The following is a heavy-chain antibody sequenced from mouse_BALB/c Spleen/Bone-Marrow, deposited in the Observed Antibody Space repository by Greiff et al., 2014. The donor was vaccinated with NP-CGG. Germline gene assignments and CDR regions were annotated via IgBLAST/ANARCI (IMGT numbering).Heavy chain of an antibody. CDR3: ARDMGDY. CDR1: GFTFSDYY. D-gene: IGHD1-1*02. J-gene: IGHJ2*01. Sequence: EVMLVESGGGLMKPGGSLKLSCAASGFTFSDYYMYWVRQTPEKRLEWVATISDGGTYSYYADSVKGRFTISRDNAKSNLYLQMNSLKSEDTAVYYCARDMGDYWGQGTTLTVSS. V-gene: IGHV5-4*02. CDR2: ISDGGTYS.